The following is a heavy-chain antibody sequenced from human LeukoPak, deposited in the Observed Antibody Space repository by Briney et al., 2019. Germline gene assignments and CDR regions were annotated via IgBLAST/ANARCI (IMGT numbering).Heavy chain of an antibody. CDR1: GRSISIYY. V-gene: IGHV4-59*08. CDR3: ARHDGRQSLFDH. D-gene: IGHD2-8*01. Sequence: AETLSLTCTVSGRSISIYYWSWLRQPPGEGREWIGYIYYSGSTNYSPSLKARVTISVDTPKNQFSLKLSSVTAADTAVHYSARHDGRQSLFDHWGQGTLVTVSS. CDR2: IYYSGST. J-gene: IGHJ5*02.